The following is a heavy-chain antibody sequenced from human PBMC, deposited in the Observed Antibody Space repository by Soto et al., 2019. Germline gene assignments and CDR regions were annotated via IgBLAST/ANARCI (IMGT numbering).Heavy chain of an antibody. D-gene: IGHD6-13*01. V-gene: IGHV1-69*01. J-gene: IGHJ6*02. CDR2: IIPIYGTA. CDR1: GGTFSSYA. CDR3: ARLGIGAAVFYYYYGMDV. Sequence: QVQLVQSGAEVKKPGSSVKVSCKASGGTFSSYAISWVRQAPGQGLEWMGGIIPIYGTANNAQKFQGRVTITADESTRTAYMELSSLRSEYTAVYYCARLGIGAAVFYYYYGMDVGGQGTTVTVSS.